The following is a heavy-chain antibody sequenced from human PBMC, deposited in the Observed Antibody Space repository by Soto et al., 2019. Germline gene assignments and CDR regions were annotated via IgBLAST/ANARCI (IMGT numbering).Heavy chain of an antibody. CDR2: IWHNGKNK. CDR3: ARDPGQDEAMDY. CDR1: GLAFSNFG. V-gene: IGHV3-33*04. Sequence: QVQVMESGGGVVQPGRSLRLSCATSGLAFSNFGMHWVRQVPGKGLEWVAVIWHNGKNKDYADYAKGRFTISRDNSKNILYLEMNSLRVEDTAIYYCARDPGQDEAMDYWRQGTLVTVSS. J-gene: IGHJ4*02.